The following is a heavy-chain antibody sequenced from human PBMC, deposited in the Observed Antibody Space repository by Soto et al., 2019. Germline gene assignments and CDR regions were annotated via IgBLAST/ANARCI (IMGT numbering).Heavy chain of an antibody. D-gene: IGHD2-2*01. CDR2: ISGSGGST. J-gene: IGHJ5*02. Sequence: GGSLRLSCAASGFTFSNYVMSWVRQAPGKGLEWVSAISGSGGSTYYADSVKGRFTISRDNSQNTLYLQMNSLRAEDTAVYYCAKDAAVSAGLRWFDPWGQGTLVTVSS. V-gene: IGHV3-23*01. CDR3: AKDAAVSAGLRWFDP. CDR1: GFTFSNYV.